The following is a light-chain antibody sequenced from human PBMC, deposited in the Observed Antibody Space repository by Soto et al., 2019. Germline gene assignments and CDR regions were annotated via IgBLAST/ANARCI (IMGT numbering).Light chain of an antibody. CDR2: DAF. CDR1: ENIRTS. V-gene: IGKV3-11*01. CDR3: QQRASWPPFT. J-gene: IGKJ4*01. Sequence: EVILTQFPATLSMSPGESATLSCRASENIRTSLAWYQHRPGQPPRLLIYDAFNRATGIPPRFSGGGSGTDFTLTISGLEPEDFAVYYCQQRASWPPFTFGGVTKVEIK.